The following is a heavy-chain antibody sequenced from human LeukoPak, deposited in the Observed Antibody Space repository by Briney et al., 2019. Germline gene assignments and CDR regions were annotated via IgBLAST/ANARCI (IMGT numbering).Heavy chain of an antibody. D-gene: IGHD3-16*02. Sequence: SETLSLTCTVSGGSISSYYWSWIRQPPGKGLEWIGYIYYSGSTNYNPSLKSRVTISVDTSKNQFSLKLSSVTAADTAVYYCARISVNDYVWGSYHYKGHDAFDIWGQGTMVTVSS. CDR2: IYYSGST. CDR1: GGSISSYY. J-gene: IGHJ3*02. CDR3: ARISVNDYVWGSYHYKGHDAFDI. V-gene: IGHV4-59*01.